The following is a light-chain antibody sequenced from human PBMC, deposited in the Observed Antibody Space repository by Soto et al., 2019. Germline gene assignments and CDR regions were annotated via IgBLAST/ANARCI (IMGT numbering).Light chain of an antibody. CDR3: QQRLNWPPIT. Sequence: EIVLTQSPGTLSLSPGERATLSCRASQSVSRYLAWYQQKPGQAPRLLIYDASNRATGIPARFSGSGSGTDFILTISSLEPEDFAVYYCQQRLNWPPITFGQGTRLEIK. V-gene: IGKV3-11*01. CDR2: DAS. J-gene: IGKJ5*01. CDR1: QSVSRY.